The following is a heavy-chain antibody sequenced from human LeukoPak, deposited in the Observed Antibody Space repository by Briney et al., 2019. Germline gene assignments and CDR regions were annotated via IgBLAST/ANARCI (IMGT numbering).Heavy chain of an antibody. CDR2: IYHSGST. D-gene: IGHD6-6*01. J-gene: IGHJ4*02. CDR3: ARVGGAARQLVDY. CDR1: GGSISSSNW. V-gene: IGHV4-4*02. Sequence: PSGTLSLTCAVSGGSISSSNWWSWVRQPPGKGLEWIGEIYHSGSTNYNPSLESRVTISVDKSKNQFSLKLSSVTAADTAVYYCARVGGAARQLVDYWGQGTLVTVSS.